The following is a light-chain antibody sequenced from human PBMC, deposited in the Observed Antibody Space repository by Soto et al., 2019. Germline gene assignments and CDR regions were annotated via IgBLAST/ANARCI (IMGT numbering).Light chain of an antibody. CDR2: AAS. CDR3: QKDYNLPRT. J-gene: IGKJ1*01. V-gene: IGKV1-39*02. CDR1: QSISNH. Sequence: DIQMTQSPSSLSSSVVDRVIITCRASQSISNHLNWYQQKPGKAPKLLIFAASSLQSGVPSRFSGSRSGPDFTLTISSLQTEDFAVYYCQKDYNLPRTFGQGAKVDIK.